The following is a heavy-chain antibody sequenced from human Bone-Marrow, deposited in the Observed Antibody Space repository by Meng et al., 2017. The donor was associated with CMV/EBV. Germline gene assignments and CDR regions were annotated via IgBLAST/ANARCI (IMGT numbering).Heavy chain of an antibody. Sequence: AYGFTLSSKVMPWVRQAPGKVPEWVAVVSSDGGTMFYVDSVKGRFTISRDISESALYLQMNSLRVEDTAMYYCARGRGVSNYEPLDFWGQGTLVTVSS. V-gene: IGHV3-30-3*01. CDR2: VSSDGGTM. D-gene: IGHD3-10*01. CDR3: ARGRGVSNYEPLDF. CDR1: GFTLSSKV. J-gene: IGHJ4*02.